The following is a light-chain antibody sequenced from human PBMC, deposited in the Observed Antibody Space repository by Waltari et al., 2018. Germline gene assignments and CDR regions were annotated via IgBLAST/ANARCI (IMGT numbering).Light chain of an antibody. Sequence: IQLTQSPSSLSASVGDRVTITCRDSQGISNFLALYQQKPGKAPKLLIYAASTLQSGVPSRFSGSGSGTDFTLTISSLQPEDFATYYCQQLNSYQWTFGQGTKVEIK. CDR1: QGISNF. V-gene: IGKV1-9*01. CDR2: AAS. J-gene: IGKJ1*01. CDR3: QQLNSYQWT.